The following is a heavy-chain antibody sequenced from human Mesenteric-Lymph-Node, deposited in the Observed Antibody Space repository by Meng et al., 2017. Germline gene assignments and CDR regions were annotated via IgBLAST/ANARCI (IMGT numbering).Heavy chain of an antibody. V-gene: IGHV4-39*07. D-gene: IGHD3-16*02. J-gene: IGHJ4*02. CDR1: GGSISSSSYY. CDR2: IYYSGST. Sequence: SETLSLTCTVSGGSISSSSYYWGWIRQPPGKGLEWIGSIYYSGSTYYNPSLKSRVTISVDTSKNQFSLKLSSVTAADTAVYYCGQGNDYVWGNYRYTERGQGTLVTVSS. CDR3: GQGNDYVWGNYRYTE.